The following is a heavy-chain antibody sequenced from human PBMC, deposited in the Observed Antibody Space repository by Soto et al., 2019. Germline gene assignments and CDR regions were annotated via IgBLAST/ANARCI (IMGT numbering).Heavy chain of an antibody. Sequence: SETLSLTCTVSGGSISSYYWSWIRQPPGKGLEWIGYIYYSGSTNYNPSLKSRVTISVDTSKNQFSLKLSSVTAADTAVYYCARDFRRKGGRSPDNSEGFDYWGQGTLVTVSS. V-gene: IGHV4-59*01. CDR2: IYYSGST. CDR3: ARDFRRKGGRSPDNSEGFDY. D-gene: IGHD2-15*01. J-gene: IGHJ4*02. CDR1: GGSISSYY.